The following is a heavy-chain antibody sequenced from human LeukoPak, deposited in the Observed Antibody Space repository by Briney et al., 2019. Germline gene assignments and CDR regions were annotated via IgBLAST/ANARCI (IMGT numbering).Heavy chain of an antibody. CDR3: ARASVLLSADY. D-gene: IGHD3-16*01. Sequence: SETLSLTCTVSGGSITSSFYWSWIRQSPGKGLEWIGYIYDSGGTKYNPSLKSRLTISVDTSKNQFSLNLSSVTAADTAVYYCARASVLLSADYWGQGTLVTVSS. V-gene: IGHV4-59*01. J-gene: IGHJ4*02. CDR2: IYDSGGT. CDR1: GGSITSSFY.